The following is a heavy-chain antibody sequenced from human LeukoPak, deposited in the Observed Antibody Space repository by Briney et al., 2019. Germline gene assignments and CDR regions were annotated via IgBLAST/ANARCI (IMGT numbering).Heavy chain of an antibody. D-gene: IGHD6-13*01. V-gene: IGHV3-30*02. CDR3: AKTGYSSSLDV. CDR1: GFTFSGHG. CDR2: IWYDGSNK. Sequence: GGSLRLSCAASGFTFSGHGMHWVRQAPGKGLEWVAVIWYDGSNKYYADSVKGRFTISRDNSKNTLYLQMNTLRAEDTAVYYCAKTGYSSSLDVWGKGTTVTVSS. J-gene: IGHJ6*04.